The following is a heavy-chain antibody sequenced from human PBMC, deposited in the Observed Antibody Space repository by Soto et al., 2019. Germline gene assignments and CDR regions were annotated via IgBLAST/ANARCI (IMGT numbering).Heavy chain of an antibody. J-gene: IGHJ5*02. CDR3: ARRERYGGYCSGGSCYWFDP. CDR2: SYYSGST. D-gene: IGHD2-15*01. Sequence: SETLSLTCTVSGGSISSGVYYWSWIRQHPGNGLEWIGDSYYSGSTYYNPSLKSRVTISVDTSKNQFPLKLSSVTAAETAVYYCARRERYGGYCSGGSCYWFDPWGQGTLVTVSS. V-gene: IGHV4-31*03. CDR1: GGSISSGVYY.